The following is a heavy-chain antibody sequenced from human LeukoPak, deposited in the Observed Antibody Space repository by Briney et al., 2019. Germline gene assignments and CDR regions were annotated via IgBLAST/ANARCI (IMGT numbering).Heavy chain of an antibody. J-gene: IGHJ4*02. D-gene: IGHD5-18*01. V-gene: IGHV3-21*04. Sequence: GGSLRLSCAASGFTFSSYSMNWVRQAPGKGLEWVSSISSSSSYIYYADSVKGRFTISRDNSKNTLYLQMNSLRAEDTAVYYCAKEGYSYDFDYWGQGTLVTVSS. CDR2: ISSSSSYI. CDR3: AKEGYSYDFDY. CDR1: GFTFSSYS.